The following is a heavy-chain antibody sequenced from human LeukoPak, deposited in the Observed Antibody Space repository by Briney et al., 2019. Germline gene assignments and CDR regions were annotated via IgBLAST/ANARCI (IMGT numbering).Heavy chain of an antibody. D-gene: IGHD6-19*01. CDR2: ISSNGGST. Sequence: PGGSLRLSCSASGFTFSSYAMHWVRQAPGKGLEYVSAISSNGGSTYYADSVKGRFTISRDNSKNTLYLQMSSLRAEDTAVYYCVKGSQWLVPDTPPLDYWGQGTLVTVSS. J-gene: IGHJ4*02. CDR1: GFTFSSYA. V-gene: IGHV3-64D*06. CDR3: VKGSQWLVPDTPPLDY.